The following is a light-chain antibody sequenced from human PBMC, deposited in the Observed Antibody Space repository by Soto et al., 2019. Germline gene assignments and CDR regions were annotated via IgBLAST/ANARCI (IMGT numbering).Light chain of an antibody. J-gene: IGKJ1*01. V-gene: IGKV3-20*01. Sequence: EIVLTQAPRIMYMSPGERATLSCMASQTVSRSSLAWYQQKHGQAPRLLLFGTSTRATLIPDRFTGGGSGTDFSLTIRRLDPEDYAVCFCQQYDSVPPCPCAQGTKLDIK. CDR1: QTVSRSS. CDR2: GTS. CDR3: QQYDSVPPCP.